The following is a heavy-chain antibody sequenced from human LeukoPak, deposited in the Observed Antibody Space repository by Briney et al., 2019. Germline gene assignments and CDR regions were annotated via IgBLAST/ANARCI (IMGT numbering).Heavy chain of an antibody. CDR3: ARDYQGVYYYDSSGYFDY. D-gene: IGHD3-22*01. CDR1: GFTFSSYG. V-gene: IGHV3-30*03. CDR2: ISYDGSNK. J-gene: IGHJ4*02. Sequence: GGSLRLSCAASGFTFSSYGMHWVRQAPGKGLEWVAVISYDGSNKYYADSVRGRFTISRDNSKNTLYLQMNSLRAEDTAVYYCARDYQGVYYYDSSGYFDYWGQGTLVTVSS.